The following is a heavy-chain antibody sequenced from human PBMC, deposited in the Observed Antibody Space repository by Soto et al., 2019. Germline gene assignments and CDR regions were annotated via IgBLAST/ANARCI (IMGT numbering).Heavy chain of an antibody. Sequence: TGGSLRLSRSISWFSFSDFFMRWVGQAPGRGLDGVEYISSGGGATFYADSVRGRFTISRDNAKDSLYLQMNSVRAGDTAVYFCARTRFHYAWWWGQGTQVTVSS. CDR3: ARTRFHYAWW. J-gene: IGHJ4*02. D-gene: IGHD3-16*01. CDR1: WFSFSDFF. CDR2: ISSGGGAT. V-gene: IGHV3-11*01.